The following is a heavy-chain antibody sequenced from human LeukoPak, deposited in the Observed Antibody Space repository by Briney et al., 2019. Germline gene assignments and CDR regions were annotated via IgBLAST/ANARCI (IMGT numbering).Heavy chain of an antibody. Sequence: SGTPSLTCTVSGGSISSGGYYRSWIRQHPGKGLGWIGYIYFSGGTYYNPSLKSRVTISVDTSKNQFSLKLSSVTAADTAVYYCARDNAYCSGGSCYSRYEGWYFDLWGRGTLVTVSS. CDR3: ARDNAYCSGGSCYSRYEGWYFDL. J-gene: IGHJ2*01. V-gene: IGHV4-31*03. CDR1: GGSISSGGYY. D-gene: IGHD2-15*01. CDR2: IYFSGGT.